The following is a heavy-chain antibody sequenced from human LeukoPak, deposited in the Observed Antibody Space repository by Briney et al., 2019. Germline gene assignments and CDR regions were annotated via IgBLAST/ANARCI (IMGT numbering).Heavy chain of an antibody. Sequence: GGSLRLSCSASGFTFSNYWMSWVRQAPGKGLEWVANIKQDESEKYYVDSVKGRFTISRDNAKSSLYLQMNSLRAEDTAVYYCAKGYCSSTSCYTALGDYWGQGTLVTVSS. V-gene: IGHV3-7*01. CDR2: IKQDESEK. CDR3: AKGYCSSTSCYTALGDY. J-gene: IGHJ4*02. D-gene: IGHD2-2*02. CDR1: GFTFSNYW.